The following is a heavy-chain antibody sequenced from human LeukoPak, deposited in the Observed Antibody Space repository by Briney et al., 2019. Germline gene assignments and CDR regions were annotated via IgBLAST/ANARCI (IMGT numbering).Heavy chain of an antibody. Sequence: ASVKVSCKASGYTFTSYYMHWVRQAPGQGLEWMGWINPNSGGTNYAQKFQGRVTMTRDTSISTAYMELSRLRSDDTAVYYCARAPSIVVVPAAIGWFDPWGQGTLVTVSS. D-gene: IGHD2-2*01. CDR3: ARAPSIVVVPAAIGWFDP. CDR1: GYTFTSYY. J-gene: IGHJ5*02. CDR2: INPNSGGT. V-gene: IGHV1-2*02.